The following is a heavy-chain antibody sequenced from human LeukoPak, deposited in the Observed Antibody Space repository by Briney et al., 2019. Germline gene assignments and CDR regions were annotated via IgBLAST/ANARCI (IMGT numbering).Heavy chain of an antibody. CDR1: GFTFDDYG. D-gene: IGHD3-3*01. CDR2: INWNGGST. CDR3: ASTIFGGFDP. J-gene: IGHJ5*02. Sequence: PGGSLRLSCAASGFTFDDYGMNWVRQAPGKGPEWVSGINWNGGSTGYADSVKGRFTISRENAKNSLYLQMNSLRAEDTALYYCASTIFGGFDPWGQGTLVTVSS. V-gene: IGHV3-20*04.